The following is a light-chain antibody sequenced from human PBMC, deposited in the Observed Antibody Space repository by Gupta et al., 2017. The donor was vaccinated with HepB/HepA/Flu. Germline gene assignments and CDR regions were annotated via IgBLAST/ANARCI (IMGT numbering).Light chain of an antibody. CDR2: AAS. CDR1: QGISSY. Sequence: DIQLTQSPSFLSASVGDRVTITCRASQGISSYLAWYQQKPGKAPKLLIYAASTWQSGVPSRFSGSGYGTEFTLTISSRQPEDFATYYCQQPKSYLPITFGGGTKVEIK. CDR3: QQPKSYLPIT. J-gene: IGKJ4*01. V-gene: IGKV1-9*01.